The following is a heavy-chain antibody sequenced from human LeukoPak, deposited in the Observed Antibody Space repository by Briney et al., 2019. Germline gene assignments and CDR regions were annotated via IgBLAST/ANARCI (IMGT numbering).Heavy chain of an antibody. CDR2: IRYDGSNK. V-gene: IGHV3-30*02. D-gene: IGHD3-9*01. CDR3: TRAGWLDY. J-gene: IGHJ4*02. Sequence: GGSLRLSCAASGFTFSSYGMHWVRRAPGKGLEWVAFIRYDGSNKYYADSVKGRFTISRDNSENTLYLQMNSLRAEDTAVYYCTRAGWLDYWGQGTLVTVSS. CDR1: GFTFSSYG.